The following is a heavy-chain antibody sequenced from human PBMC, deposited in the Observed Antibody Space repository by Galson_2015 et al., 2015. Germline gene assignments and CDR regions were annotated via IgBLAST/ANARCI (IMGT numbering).Heavy chain of an antibody. CDR1: GFTFSSYW. CDR3: ARDWDRRLPAARFDY. Sequence: SLRLSCAASGFTFSSYWMSWVRQAPGKGLEWVANIKQDGSEKYYVDSVKGRFTISRDNAKNSLYLQMNGLRAEDTAVYYCARDWDRRLPAARFDYWGQGTLVTVSS. CDR2: IKQDGSEK. D-gene: IGHD6-6*01. V-gene: IGHV3-7*03. J-gene: IGHJ4*02.